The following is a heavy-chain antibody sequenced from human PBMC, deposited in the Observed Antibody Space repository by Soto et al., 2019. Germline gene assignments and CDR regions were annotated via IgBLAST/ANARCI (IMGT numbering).Heavy chain of an antibody. Sequence: QVQLVQSGAEVKKPGSSVKVSCKASGGTFNTFSISWVRQAPGQGLEWVGSSIPIFQTGDYSEKFQDRVTLAADESSGTAYMELRSLRSEDTAVYYCAVRIPADGTFDFWGQGTPITVS. J-gene: IGHJ4*02. D-gene: IGHD6-13*01. CDR3: AVRIPADGTFDF. CDR2: SIPIFQTG. CDR1: GGTFNTFS. V-gene: IGHV1-69*18.